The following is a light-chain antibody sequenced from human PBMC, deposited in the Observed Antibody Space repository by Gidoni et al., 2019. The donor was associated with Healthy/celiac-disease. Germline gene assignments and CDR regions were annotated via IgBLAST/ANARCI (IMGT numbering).Light chain of an antibody. V-gene: IGLV2-14*01. CDR2: EVS. Sequence: QSALTQPASVSGSPGQSITISCTGTSSDVGGYNYVPWYQQHPGKAPKLMIYEVSNRPSGVSNRFSGSKPGNTASLTISGLQAEDEADYYCSSYTSSSVVFGGGTKLTVL. CDR1: SSDVGGYNY. CDR3: SSYTSSSVV. J-gene: IGLJ2*01.